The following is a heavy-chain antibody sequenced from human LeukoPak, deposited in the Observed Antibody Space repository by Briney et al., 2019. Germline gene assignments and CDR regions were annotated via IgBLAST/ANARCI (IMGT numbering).Heavy chain of an antibody. Sequence: ASVKVSCKASGYTFTSYDINWVRQATGQGLEWMGWMNPNSGNTGYAQKFQGRVTITRNTSISTAYMKLSSLRSEDTAVYYCARGPLGSRWWYAFDIWGQGTMVTVSS. CDR3: ARGPLGSRWWYAFDI. V-gene: IGHV1-8*03. CDR2: MNPNSGNT. J-gene: IGHJ3*02. CDR1: GYTFTSYD. D-gene: IGHD2-15*01.